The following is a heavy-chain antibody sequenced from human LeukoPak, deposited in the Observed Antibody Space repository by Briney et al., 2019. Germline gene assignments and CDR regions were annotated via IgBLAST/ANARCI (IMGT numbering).Heavy chain of an antibody. V-gene: IGHV4-59*01. CDR1: GGSISSYY. D-gene: IGHD5-18*01. CDR2: IYYSGST. Sequence: PSETLSLTCTVSGGSISSYYWSWIRQPPGKGLEWIGYIYYSGSTNYNPSLKSRVTIPVDTSKNQFSLKLSSVTAADTAVYYCAREPGTGYSYGSFDYWGQGTLVTVSS. J-gene: IGHJ4*02. CDR3: AREPGTGYSYGSFDY.